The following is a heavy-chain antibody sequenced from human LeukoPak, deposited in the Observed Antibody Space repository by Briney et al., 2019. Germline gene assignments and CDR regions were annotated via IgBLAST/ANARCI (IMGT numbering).Heavy chain of an antibody. D-gene: IGHD6-19*01. CDR2: ISYDGSNK. CDR3: AKDLYPQAVAGRVFDY. Sequence: GGSLRLSCAASGFTFSSYGMHWVRQAPGKGLEWVAVISYDGSNKYYADSVKGRFTISRDNSKNTLYLQMNSLRAEDTAVYYCAKDLYPQAVAGRVFDYWGQGTLVTVSS. V-gene: IGHV3-30*18. J-gene: IGHJ4*02. CDR1: GFTFSSYG.